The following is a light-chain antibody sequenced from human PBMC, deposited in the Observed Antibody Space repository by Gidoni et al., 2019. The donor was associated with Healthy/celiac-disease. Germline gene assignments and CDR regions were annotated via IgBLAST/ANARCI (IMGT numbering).Light chain of an antibody. J-gene: IGKJ4*02. CDR1: QSVSSSY. CDR2: GAS. CDR3: QQYGSPLT. V-gene: IGKV3-20*01. Sequence: EIVLTQSPGTLSLSPGERATLPCRASQSVSSSYLAWYQQKPRQAPRLLIYGASSRAPGIPDRCSGSGSGTDFTLTISRLEPEDFAVYYCQQYGSPLTFGGGTKVEIK.